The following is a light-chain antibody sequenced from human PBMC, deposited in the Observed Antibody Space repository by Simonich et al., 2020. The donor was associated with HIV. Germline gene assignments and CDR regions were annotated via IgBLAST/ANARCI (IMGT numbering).Light chain of an antibody. Sequence: QSALTQPASVSGSPGQSITISCTGTSSVVGSYSLVSWYQPHPGKAPKLMIYEDSKRPSGVSNRFSASKSGNTASLTISGLQTEDEADYYCCSYARRSTLVFGGGTKLTVL. CDR3: CSYARRSTLV. V-gene: IGLV2-23*01. CDR1: SSVVGSYSL. CDR2: EDS. J-gene: IGLJ2*01.